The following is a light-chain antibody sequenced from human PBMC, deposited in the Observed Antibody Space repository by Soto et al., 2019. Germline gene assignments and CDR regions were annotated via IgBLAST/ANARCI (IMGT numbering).Light chain of an antibody. CDR3: QQRSNWRFA. V-gene: IGKV3-11*01. Sequence: EIVLTQSPATLSLSPGERATLSCRASQSISSYLAWYQQKPGQPPRLLIYDASNRATGIPARFSGGGSGTDFTLTISSLEPDDFAVYYCQQRSNWRFAFGPGTKGDIK. CDR2: DAS. CDR1: QSISSY. J-gene: IGKJ3*01.